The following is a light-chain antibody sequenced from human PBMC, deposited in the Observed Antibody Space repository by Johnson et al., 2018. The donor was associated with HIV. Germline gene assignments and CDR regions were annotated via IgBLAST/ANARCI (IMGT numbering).Light chain of an antibody. J-gene: IGLJ1*01. CDR3: GTWDSRLSAGGFV. V-gene: IGLV1-51*02. CDR1: SSNIGNNY. Sequence: QSVLTQPPSVSAAPGQKVTISCSGSSSNIGNNYVSWYQQLPGTAPKLLIYENNKRPSGIPDRFSGSKSGTSATLSITGLQTGDEAEYYCGTWDSRLSAGGFVFGTGTKVTVL. CDR2: ENN.